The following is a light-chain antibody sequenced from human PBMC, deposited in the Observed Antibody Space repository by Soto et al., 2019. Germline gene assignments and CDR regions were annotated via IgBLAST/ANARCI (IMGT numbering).Light chain of an antibody. Sequence: QPVLTQPASVSGSPGQSITISCTGTSSDVGNYNFVSWYQQHPDKAPKLILYEVRNRPSGVSNRFSGSKSGNTASLTISGLQAEDEADYYCSSYTSTSTPVVFGGGTKLTVL. V-gene: IGLV2-14*01. J-gene: IGLJ2*01. CDR1: SSDVGNYNF. CDR3: SSYTSTSTPVV. CDR2: EVR.